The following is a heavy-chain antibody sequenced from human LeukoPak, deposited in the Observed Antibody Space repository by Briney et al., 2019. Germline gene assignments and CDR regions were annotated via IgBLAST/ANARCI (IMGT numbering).Heavy chain of an antibody. CDR2: INWNSGTM. V-gene: IGHV3-9*01. CDR3: AKDPYMDV. CDR1: GFSFADAT. Sequence: GGSLRLSCAASGFSFADATMHWVRQVPGKGLEWVSGINWNSGTMGYADSVKGRFTVSRDKAKNCLCLQMNSLKTEDTALYYCAKDPYMDVWGKGTRVTVS. J-gene: IGHJ6*03.